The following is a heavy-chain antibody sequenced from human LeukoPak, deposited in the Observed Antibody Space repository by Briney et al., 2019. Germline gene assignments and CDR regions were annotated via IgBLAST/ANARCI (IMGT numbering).Heavy chain of an antibody. CDR1: GGSISSGGYS. CDR2: IYHSGST. Sequence: SQTLSLTCAVSGGSISSGGYSWSWIRQPPGKGLEWIGYIYHSGSTYYNPSLTSPVTISVDTSKNLFSLRLSSVTAADTAVYYCARGDSSGWYRNFDYWGQGTLVTVSS. D-gene: IGHD6-19*01. J-gene: IGHJ4*02. V-gene: IGHV4-30-2*01. CDR3: ARGDSSGWYRNFDY.